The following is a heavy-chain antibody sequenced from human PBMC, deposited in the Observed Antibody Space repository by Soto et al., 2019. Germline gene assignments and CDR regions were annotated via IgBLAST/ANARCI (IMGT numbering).Heavy chain of an antibody. D-gene: IGHD2-15*01. CDR1: GYTFTSYG. CDR2: ISAYNGNT. V-gene: IGHV1-18*04. Sequence: QVQLVQSGAEVKKPGASVKVSCKASGYTFTSYGISWVRQAPGQGLEWMGWISAYNGNTNYAQKLQCRVTMTTDTSTSTAYMELRSLRSDDTAVYYCARATYCSGGSCSYYYYYGMDVWGQGTTVTVSS. CDR3: ARATYCSGGSCSYYYYYGMDV. J-gene: IGHJ6*02.